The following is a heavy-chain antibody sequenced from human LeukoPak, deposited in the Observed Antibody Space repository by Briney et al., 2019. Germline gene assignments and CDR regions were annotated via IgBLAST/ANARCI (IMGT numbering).Heavy chain of an antibody. Sequence: PGGSLRLSCAASGFTFSDYYMSWIRQAPGKGLEWVSYISSSGNTIYYADSVKGRFTISRDNARNSLYLQMNSLRAEDTAVYYCARLDSNYGRGEFTFDIWGQGTMVTVSS. CDR3: ARLDSNYGRGEFTFDI. D-gene: IGHD4-11*01. V-gene: IGHV3-11*01. J-gene: IGHJ3*02. CDR1: GFTFSDYY. CDR2: ISSSGNTI.